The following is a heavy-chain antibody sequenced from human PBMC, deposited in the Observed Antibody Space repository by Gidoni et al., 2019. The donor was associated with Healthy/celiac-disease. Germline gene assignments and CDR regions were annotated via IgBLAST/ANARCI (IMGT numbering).Heavy chain of an antibody. CDR3: AKEAYSSGLGGGHFDY. CDR1: GFPFSSYA. V-gene: IGHV3-23*01. J-gene: IGHJ4*02. Sequence: EVQLLESGGGLVQPGGSLRLSCAASGFPFSSYAMGWVRQAPGKGLEWVSAISGSGGSTYYADSVKGRFTISRDNAKNTLYLQMNSLRAEDTAVYYCAKEAYSSGLGGGHFDYWGQGTLVTVSS. CDR2: ISGSGGST. D-gene: IGHD6-19*01.